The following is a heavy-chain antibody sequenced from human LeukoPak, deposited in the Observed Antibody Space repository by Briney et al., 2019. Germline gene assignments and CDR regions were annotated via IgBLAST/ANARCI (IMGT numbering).Heavy chain of an antibody. D-gene: IGHD3-10*01. CDR1: GFTVNNNY. V-gene: IGHV3-53*01. Sequence: PGGSLRLSCAASGFTVNNNYMSWVRQAPGKGLEWVSVIYRGGSTYYADSVKGRFSISRDKTKNTLFLQMSSLRVEDTAVYYCARDREGYFDYWGQGTLVTVSS. CDR3: ARDREGYFDY. CDR2: IYRGGST. J-gene: IGHJ4*02.